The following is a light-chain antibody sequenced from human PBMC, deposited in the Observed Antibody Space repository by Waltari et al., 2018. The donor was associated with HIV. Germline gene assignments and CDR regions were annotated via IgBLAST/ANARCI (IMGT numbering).Light chain of an antibody. CDR2: DAS. CDR3: QQRYRWPLI. Sequence: EIVLTQSPATLSLSPGERATLYCRASQNFNNFLAWYQQKPGQAPRLLIYDASNRATGIPARFSGSGSGTDFTLTISSLEPEDFAIYYCQQRYRWPLISGGGTKVEIK. V-gene: IGKV3-11*01. J-gene: IGKJ4*01. CDR1: QNFNNF.